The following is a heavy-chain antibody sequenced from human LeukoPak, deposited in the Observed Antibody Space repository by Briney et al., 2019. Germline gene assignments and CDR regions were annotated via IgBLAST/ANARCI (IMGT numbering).Heavy chain of an antibody. Sequence: PGGSLRLSCAASGFTFSSYWMHWVRQAPGEGRVCVSRINSEGSSTISADSVKGRFTISRDNDKNTLYLQMNSLRAEDTAVYYCARDPAATHRRATPDYWGQGTLVTVSS. D-gene: IGHD5-24*01. CDR3: ARDPAATHRRATPDY. J-gene: IGHJ4*02. CDR1: GFTFSSYW. V-gene: IGHV3-74*01. CDR2: INSEGSST.